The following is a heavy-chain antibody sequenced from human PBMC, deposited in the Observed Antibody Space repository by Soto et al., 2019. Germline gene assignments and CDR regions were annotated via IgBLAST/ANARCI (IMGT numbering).Heavy chain of an antibody. Sequence: GESLKISCAASGFTFRNYAMHWVRQAPGKGLEWVAVIWYDGSNKYYADSVKGRFTISRDNSKNTLYLEMNSLRDEDTAVYYCARDSYGMDVWGQGTTVT. CDR2: IWYDGSNK. D-gene: IGHD3-10*01. CDR3: ARDSYGMDV. CDR1: GFTFRNYA. J-gene: IGHJ6*02. V-gene: IGHV3-33*01.